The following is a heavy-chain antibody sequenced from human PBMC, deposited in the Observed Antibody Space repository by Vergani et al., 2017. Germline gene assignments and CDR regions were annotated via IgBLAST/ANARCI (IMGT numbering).Heavy chain of an antibody. V-gene: IGHV4-59*01. J-gene: IGHJ6*03. Sequence: QVQLQESGPGLVKPSETLSLTCTVSGGSISSYYWSWIRQPPGKGLEWIGYIYYSGSTNYNPSLKSRVTISVDTSKNQFPLKLSSVTAADTAVYYCARGVGVVPAARALHYYYMDVWGKGTTVTVSS. CDR3: ARGVGVVPAARALHYYYMDV. CDR2: IYYSGST. CDR1: GGSISSYY. D-gene: IGHD2-2*01.